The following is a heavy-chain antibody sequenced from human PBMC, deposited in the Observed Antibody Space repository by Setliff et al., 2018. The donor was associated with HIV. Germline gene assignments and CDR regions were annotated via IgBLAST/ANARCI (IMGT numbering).Heavy chain of an antibody. J-gene: IGHJ4*02. CDR2: IHYTGST. V-gene: IGHV4-31*03. D-gene: IGHD6-19*01. CDR1: GGSISSGGYY. Sequence: TSETLSLTCTVSGGSISSGGYYWSWIRQHPGKGLEWIGYIHYTGSTYYNPSLKSRVTISVDTSKNQFSLKLSSVTAADTAVYYCARDRWYSSQAKLYYFGYWGQGTLVTVSS. CDR3: ARDRWYSSQAKLYYFGY.